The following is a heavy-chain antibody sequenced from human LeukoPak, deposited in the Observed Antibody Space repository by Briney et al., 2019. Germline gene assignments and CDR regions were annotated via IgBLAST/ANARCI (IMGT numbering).Heavy chain of an antibody. CDR1: GYTFTTYY. V-gene: IGHV1-46*01. J-gene: IGHJ4*02. D-gene: IGHD3-10*01. CDR3: ARDRAMIRGLIPLDH. CDR2: INPSGGST. Sequence: ASVKVSCKASGYTFTTYYMHWVRQAPGQGLEWMGIINPSGGSTRYAQKFQGRVTLTCDTSTSTVYMELSSLTSDDTAVYFCARDRAMIRGLIPLDHWGQGTQVTVSS.